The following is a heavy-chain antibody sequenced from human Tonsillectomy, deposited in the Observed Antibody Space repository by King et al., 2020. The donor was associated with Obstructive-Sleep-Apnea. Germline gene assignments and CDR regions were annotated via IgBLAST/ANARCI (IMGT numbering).Heavy chain of an antibody. D-gene: IGHD3-16*01. Sequence: VQLVESGGGLVQPGGSLRLSCSASGFTFSSYAMHWVRQAPGKGLEYVSGISNNGGSTHYGDSVKGRFTISRDNSKNTLYLQMSSLRAEDTAVYYCVKVRAGVLSHAFDVWGQGTMVTVSS. V-gene: IGHV3-64D*06. CDR2: ISNNGGST. J-gene: IGHJ3*01. CDR1: GFTFSSYA. CDR3: VKVRAGVLSHAFDV.